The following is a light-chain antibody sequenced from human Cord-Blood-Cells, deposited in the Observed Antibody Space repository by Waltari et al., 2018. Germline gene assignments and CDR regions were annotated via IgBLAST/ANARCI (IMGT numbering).Light chain of an antibody. J-gene: IGKJ2*03. CDR3: QQYGSSPYS. V-gene: IGKV3-20*01. CDR1: QCVSSSY. CDR2: GAS. Sequence: EIVLTQSPGTLSLSPGERATLSCRASQCVSSSYLAWYQQKPGQAPRLLIYGASSRATGIPDRLSGSGSGTDFTLTISRLEPEDFAVYYCQQYGSSPYSFGQGTKLEIK.